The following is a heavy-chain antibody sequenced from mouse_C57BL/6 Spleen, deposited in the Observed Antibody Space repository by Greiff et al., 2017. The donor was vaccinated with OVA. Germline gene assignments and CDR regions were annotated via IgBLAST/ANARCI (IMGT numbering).Heavy chain of an antibody. J-gene: IGHJ4*01. Sequence: VQLQQSGPELVKPGASVKISCKASGYAFSSSWMNWVKQRPGKGLEWIGRIYPGDGDTNYNGKFKGKATLTADKSSSTAYMQLSSLTSEDSAVYFCARKLGRGGDAMDYWGQGTSVTVSA. CDR2: IYPGDGDT. V-gene: IGHV1-82*01. CDR1: GYAFSSSW. D-gene: IGHD4-1*01. CDR3: ARKLGRGGDAMDY.